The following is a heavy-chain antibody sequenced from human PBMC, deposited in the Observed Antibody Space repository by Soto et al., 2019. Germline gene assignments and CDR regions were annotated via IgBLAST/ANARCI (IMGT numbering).Heavy chain of an antibody. J-gene: IGHJ4*02. Sequence: EVQLVESGGGLVQPGGSLRLSCAASGFTFSKYWMQWVRQAPGKGLVWVARVSSDGSFTYYADSVKGRFTISRDNAQNTLYLQMSTLRPDDTAVYYCAREGDMGSSAFDCWGQGTLVTVSS. CDR3: AREGDMGSSAFDC. CDR1: GFTFSKYW. V-gene: IGHV3-74*01. CDR2: VSSDGSFT. D-gene: IGHD3-10*01.